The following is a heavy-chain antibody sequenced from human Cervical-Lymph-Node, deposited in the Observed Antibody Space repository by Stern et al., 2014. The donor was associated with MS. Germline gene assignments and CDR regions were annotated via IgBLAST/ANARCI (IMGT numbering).Heavy chain of an antibody. CDR1: GYSFTLYW. CDR2: TYPGDSDP. J-gene: IGHJ4*02. CDR3: AALVRGSYFY. D-gene: IGHD1-26*01. Sequence: VQLVQSGAEMKKPGESLKISCKGSGYSFTLYWIGWVRQMPGKGLECRVITYPGDSDPRYSPSFHGQVTISADKSISTAYLQWSSLKASDTAMYYCAALVRGSYFYWGQGTLVTVSS. V-gene: IGHV5-51*01.